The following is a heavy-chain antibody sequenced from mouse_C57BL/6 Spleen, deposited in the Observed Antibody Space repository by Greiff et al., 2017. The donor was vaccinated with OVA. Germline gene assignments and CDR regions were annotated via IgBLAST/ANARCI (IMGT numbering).Heavy chain of an antibody. Sequence: VQLKQSGPVLVKPGASVKMSCKASGYTFTDYYMNWVKQSHGKSLEWIGVINPYNGGTSYNQKFKGKATLTVDKSSSTAYMELNSLTSEDSAVYYCARGATTVGVYFDYWGQGTTLTVSS. D-gene: IGHD1-1*01. V-gene: IGHV1-19*01. CDR3: ARGATTVGVYFDY. CDR1: GYTFTDYY. CDR2: INPYNGGT. J-gene: IGHJ2*01.